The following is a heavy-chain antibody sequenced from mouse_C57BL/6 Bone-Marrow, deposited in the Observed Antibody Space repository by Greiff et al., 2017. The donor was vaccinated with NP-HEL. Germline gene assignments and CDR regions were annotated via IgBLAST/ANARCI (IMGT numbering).Heavy chain of an antibody. J-gene: IGHJ3*01. CDR2: IDPETGGT. Sequence: QVQLQQSGAELVRPGASVTLSCKASGYTFTDYEMHWVKQTPVHGLEWIGAIDPETGGTAYNQKFKGKAILTADKSSSTAYMELRSLTSEDSAVYYCTRNPSLRPFAYWGQGTLVTVSA. CDR1: GYTFTDYE. CDR3: TRNPSLRPFAY. V-gene: IGHV1-15*01. D-gene: IGHD1-2*01.